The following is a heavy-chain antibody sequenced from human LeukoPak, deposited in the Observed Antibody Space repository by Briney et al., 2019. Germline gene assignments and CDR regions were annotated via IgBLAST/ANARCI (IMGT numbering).Heavy chain of an antibody. D-gene: IGHD3-3*01. CDR2: IYYSGSA. CDR3: ARELRNTIFGVVTSNWFDP. Sequence: PSETLSLTCTVSGGSISSSSYYWGWIRQPPGKGLEWIGSIYYSGSAYYNPSLKSRVTISVDTSKNQFSLKMSSVTAADTAVYYCARELRNTIFGVVTSNWFDPWGQGTLVTVSS. CDR1: GGSISSSSYY. J-gene: IGHJ5*02. V-gene: IGHV4-39*07.